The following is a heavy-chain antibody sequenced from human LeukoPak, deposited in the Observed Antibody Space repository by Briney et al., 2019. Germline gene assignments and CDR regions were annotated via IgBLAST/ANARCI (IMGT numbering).Heavy chain of an antibody. Sequence: GGFLRLSCSASVFTFSSYSMHWVRQAPWRGLEYVLAISSYGGSTYYADSVKGRFAISRDSSRNTLYLQMSSLRAEDTAVYFCVRDYYDSTGYYFDYWGQGTLVTVSS. J-gene: IGHJ4*02. CDR2: ISSYGGST. CDR3: VRDYYDSTGYYFDY. CDR1: VFTFSSYS. V-gene: IGHV3-64D*06. D-gene: IGHD3-22*01.